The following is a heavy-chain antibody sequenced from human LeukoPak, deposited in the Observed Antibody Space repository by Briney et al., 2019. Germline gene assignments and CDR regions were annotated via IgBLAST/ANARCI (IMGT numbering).Heavy chain of an antibody. V-gene: IGHV3-23*01. Sequence: GGSLRLSCAASGFTFSSYAMSWVRQAPGKGLEWVSAISGSGGSTYYADSVKGRFTISRDNSKNTLYLRMNSLRAEDTAVYYCAKDHDSSGYFDWFDPWGQGTLVTVSS. CDR3: AKDHDSSGYFDWFDP. CDR1: GFTFSSYA. J-gene: IGHJ5*02. D-gene: IGHD3-22*01. CDR2: ISGSGGST.